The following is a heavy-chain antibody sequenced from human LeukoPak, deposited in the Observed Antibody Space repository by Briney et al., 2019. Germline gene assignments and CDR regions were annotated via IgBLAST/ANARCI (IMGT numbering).Heavy chain of an antibody. CDR1: GYTFTSYD. CDR2: MNPNSGNT. CDR3: APDIRELQGSYFAS. J-gene: IGHJ4*02. Sequence: ASVKVSCKASGYTFTSYDINWVRQATGQGLEWMGWMNPNSGNTGYAQKFQGRVTMTRNTSISTAYMELSSLRSEDTAVYYCAPDIRELQGSYFASWGQGTQVTVSS. V-gene: IGHV1-8*01. D-gene: IGHD1-26*01.